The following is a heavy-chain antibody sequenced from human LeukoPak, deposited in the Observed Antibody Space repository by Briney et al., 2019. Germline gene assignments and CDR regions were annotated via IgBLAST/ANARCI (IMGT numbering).Heavy chain of an antibody. D-gene: IGHD3-22*01. CDR1: GLSYSDSY. J-gene: IGHJ4*02. Sequence: GGSLRLSCAASGLSYSDSYMTWIRQAPGKGLEWVGRIKSKTDGGATVYAAPVKGRFIISRDDSKNTLYLQINSLKTEDTAVYYCTTVGFYYDSSPSGNWGQGTLVTVSS. CDR3: TTVGFYYDSSPSGN. CDR2: IKSKTDGGAT. V-gene: IGHV3-15*01.